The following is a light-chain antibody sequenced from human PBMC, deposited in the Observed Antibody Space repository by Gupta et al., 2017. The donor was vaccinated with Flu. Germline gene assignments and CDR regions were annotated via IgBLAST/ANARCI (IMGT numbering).Light chain of an antibody. CDR2: DVS. CDR1: SSDVGGYDS. CDR3: SSYTDSHTLL. V-gene: IGLV2-14*01. J-gene: IGLJ2*01. Sequence: QSALPQPASVSGSPGQSITISCTGTSSDVGGYDSVSWYQQHPGKPPKVMIYDVSNRPSGVSNRFSGSKSGNTASLTISGLQAEDEADYYCSSYTDSHTLLFGGGTKLTVL.